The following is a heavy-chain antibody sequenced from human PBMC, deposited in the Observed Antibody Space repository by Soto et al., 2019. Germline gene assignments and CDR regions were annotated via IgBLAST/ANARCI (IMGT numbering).Heavy chain of an antibody. J-gene: IGHJ4*02. CDR3: ARNTWGLDF. Sequence: GGSLRLSCTASGFSFRSYGMHWARQAPGKGLEWVAVIWYDGSKKYYGDSVKGRFTISRDDSKSTVYLHMNSLRAEDTAVYYCARNTWGLDFWGQGTQVTVSS. D-gene: IGHD3-16*01. CDR2: IWYDGSKK. V-gene: IGHV3-33*01. CDR1: GFSFRSYG.